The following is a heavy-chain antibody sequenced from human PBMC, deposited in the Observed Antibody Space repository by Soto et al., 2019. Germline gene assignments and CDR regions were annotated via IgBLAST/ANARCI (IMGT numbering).Heavy chain of an antibody. CDR1: GGSISSYY. CDR3: ARDTLDILTGYQTPSYYYYGMDV. Sequence: PSETLSLTCTVSGGSISSYYWSWIRQPPGKGLGWIGYIYYSGSTNYNPSLKSRVTISVDTSKNQFSLKLSSVTAADTAVYYCARDTLDILTGYQTPSYYYYGMDVWGQGTTVTVSS. D-gene: IGHD3-9*01. CDR2: IYYSGST. J-gene: IGHJ6*02. V-gene: IGHV4-59*01.